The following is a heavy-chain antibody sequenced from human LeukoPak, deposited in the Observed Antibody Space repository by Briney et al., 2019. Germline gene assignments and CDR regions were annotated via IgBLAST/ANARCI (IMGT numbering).Heavy chain of an antibody. CDR1: GFTFSNAW. CDR2: IKSKTDGGTT. D-gene: IGHD2-15*01. V-gene: IGHV3-15*01. CDR3: TTDPWDIVVVVAADNWFDP. J-gene: IGHJ5*02. Sequence: PGGSLRLSCAASGFTFSNAWMSWVRQAPGKGLEWVGRIKSKTDGGTTDYAAPVKGRFTISRDDSKNTLYLQVNSLKTEDTAVYYCTTDPWDIVVVVAADNWFDPWGQGTLVTVSS.